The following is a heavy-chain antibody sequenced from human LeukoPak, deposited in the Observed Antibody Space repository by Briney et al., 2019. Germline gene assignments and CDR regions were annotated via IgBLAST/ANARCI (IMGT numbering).Heavy chain of an antibody. Sequence: SETLSLTCTVSGGSISDYYWSWIRQPPGKGLEWIGYIYYSGSTNYNPSLKSRVTISVDTSENQFSLKLSSVTAADTAVYYCASMRRFGFGVQDLWGQGTLVTVSS. D-gene: IGHD3-10*01. CDR2: IYYSGST. J-gene: IGHJ4*02. V-gene: IGHV4-59*08. CDR1: GGSISDYY. CDR3: ASMRRFGFGVQDL.